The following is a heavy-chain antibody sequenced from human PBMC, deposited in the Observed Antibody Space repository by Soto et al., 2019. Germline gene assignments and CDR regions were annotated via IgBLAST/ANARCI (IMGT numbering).Heavy chain of an antibody. CDR2: IYYSGST. J-gene: IGHJ4*02. Sequence: PSETLSLTGTVSGGSISSYYWSWIRQPPGKGLEWIGYIYYSGSTNYNPSLKSRVTISVDTSKNQFSLKLSSVTAADTAVYYCARLSWENCSGGSCYSLDYWGQGTLVTVSS. CDR1: GGSISSYY. D-gene: IGHD2-15*01. CDR3: ARLSWENCSGGSCYSLDY. V-gene: IGHV4-59*08.